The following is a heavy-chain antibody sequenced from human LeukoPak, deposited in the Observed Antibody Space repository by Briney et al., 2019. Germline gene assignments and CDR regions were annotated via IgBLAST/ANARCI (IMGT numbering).Heavy chain of an antibody. CDR1: GYEFTGYG. V-gene: IGHV1-18*01. CDR2: ISAYNGHT. Sequence: ASVKVSCKTSGYEFTGYGISWVRQAPGQGLEWMGWISAYNGHTDYTQNLQGRVTMTTDTSTSTAYMELRRLRSDDTAVYYCAGPQPYYFDYWGQGTLVTVSS. CDR3: AGPQPYYFDY. J-gene: IGHJ4*02.